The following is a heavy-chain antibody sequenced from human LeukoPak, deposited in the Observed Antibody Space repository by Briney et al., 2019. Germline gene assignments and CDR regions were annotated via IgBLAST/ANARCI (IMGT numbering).Heavy chain of an antibody. V-gene: IGHV3-53*05. D-gene: IGHD5-24*01. CDR2: IYSGGST. Sequence: GGSLRLSCAASGFTVSSNYMSWVRQAPGKGLEWVSVIYSGGSTYYADSVKGRFAISRDNSKNTLYLQMNSLRAEDTAVHYCAKEGGRWLHRIPSFDYWGQGTLVTVSS. CDR1: GFTVSSNY. J-gene: IGHJ4*02. CDR3: AKEGGRWLHRIPSFDY.